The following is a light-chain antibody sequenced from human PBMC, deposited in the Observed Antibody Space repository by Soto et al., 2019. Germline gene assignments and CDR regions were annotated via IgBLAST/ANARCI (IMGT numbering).Light chain of an antibody. CDR2: DAS. J-gene: IGKJ1*01. CDR3: QQYTNTNNPWM. Sequence: DIQMTQSPSTLPASVXDXXXXXCXXXQSISTWMAWYQQKPGKAPKLLVYDASTLQSGVASRFSGSGSGTEFTLIISGLQPDDSAIYYCQQYTNTNNPWMFGQGTKVDIK. V-gene: IGKV1-5*01. CDR1: QSISTW.